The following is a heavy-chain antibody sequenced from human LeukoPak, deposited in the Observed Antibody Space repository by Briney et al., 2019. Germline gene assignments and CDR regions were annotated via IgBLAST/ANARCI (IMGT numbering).Heavy chain of an antibody. D-gene: IGHD6-19*01. CDR2: MYPNGNF. Sequence: PSQTLSLTCTVSGGSISSESFYWNWIRQPAGEGLEWIGRMYPNGNFNYNPSLKSRVTISIDTSKNQFSLKLTSVTAADTAVYYCARGAGQWLGPFDPWGQGILVTVSS. CDR1: GGSISSESFY. V-gene: IGHV4-61*02. CDR3: ARGAGQWLGPFDP. J-gene: IGHJ5*02.